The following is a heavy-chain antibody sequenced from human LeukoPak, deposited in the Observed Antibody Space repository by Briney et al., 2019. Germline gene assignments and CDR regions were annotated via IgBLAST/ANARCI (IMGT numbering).Heavy chain of an antibody. V-gene: IGHV1-2*02. D-gene: IGHD2-2*01. Sequence: ASVKVSCKASGCTFTDYYMHWVRQAPGQGFEWMGWINPNDGDTNYAQKFQGRVTITRDTSISTAHMEVSRLRSDDTAVYYCARANFLYCSSSTCLFDYWGQGTLVTVSS. CDR2: INPNDGDT. J-gene: IGHJ4*02. CDR3: ARANFLYCSSSTCLFDY. CDR1: GCTFTDYY.